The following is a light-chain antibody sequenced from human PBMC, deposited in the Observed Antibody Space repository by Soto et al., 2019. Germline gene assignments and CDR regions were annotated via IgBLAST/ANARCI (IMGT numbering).Light chain of an antibody. CDR3: CSYTGSSVV. CDR1: GGTVASNY. Sequence: NFMLTQPHSVSESPGKTVTISCTGSGGTVASNYVQWYQQRPGSAPTAVIYADNERPSGVPDRFSGSKSGNTASLTISGLQAEDEADYYCCSYTGSSVVFGGGTKLTVL. J-gene: IGLJ2*01. V-gene: IGLV6-57*02. CDR2: ADN.